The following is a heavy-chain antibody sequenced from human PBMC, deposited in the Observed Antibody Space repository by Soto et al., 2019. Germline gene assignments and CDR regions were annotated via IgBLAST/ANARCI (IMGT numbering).Heavy chain of an antibody. V-gene: IGHV1-18*01. CDR1: GYVFSSYG. D-gene: IGHD6-13*01. Sequence: QVQLVQSGAEVKKPGASVKVSCKASGYVFSSYGITWVRQAPGQGLEWMGWINAFNGDTNYAQKFQGRVTVTTDTSTDTAYMELRSLISDDTAVYYCASPGGISRQAFNLWGQGTMVTVSS. CDR3: ASPGGISRQAFNL. CDR2: INAFNGDT. J-gene: IGHJ3*01.